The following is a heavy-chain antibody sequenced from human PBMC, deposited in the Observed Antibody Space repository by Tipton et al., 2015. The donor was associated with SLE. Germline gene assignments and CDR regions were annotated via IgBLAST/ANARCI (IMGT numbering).Heavy chain of an antibody. CDR3: ARGGIAAHFDL. D-gene: IGHD6-13*01. J-gene: IGHJ2*01. CDR2: ISSSGSTI. V-gene: IGHV3-48*04. Sequence: SLRLSCAASGFTFSSYSMNWVRQAPGKGLEWVSYISSSGSTIYYADSVKGRFTISRDNAKNSLYLQMNSLRAEDTAVYYCARGGIAAHFDLWGRGTLVTVSS. CDR1: GFTFSSYS.